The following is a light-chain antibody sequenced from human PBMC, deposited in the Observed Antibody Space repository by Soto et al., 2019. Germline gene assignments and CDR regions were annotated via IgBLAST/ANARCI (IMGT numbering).Light chain of an antibody. CDR1: QSVNSY. J-gene: IGKJ4*01. CDR2: DAS. Sequence: EIVLTQSPATLSLSPGKRATLSCRASQSVNSYLAWYQQNPGQAPRXLIHDASNRATGIPARFSGIGSGTDFTITISSLEPEDFEVYYCQQRSNWPLTFGGGTKVDIK. CDR3: QQRSNWPLT. V-gene: IGKV3-11*01.